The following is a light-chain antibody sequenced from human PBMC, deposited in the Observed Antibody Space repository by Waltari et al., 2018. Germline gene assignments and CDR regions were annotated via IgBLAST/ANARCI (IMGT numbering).Light chain of an antibody. Sequence: DIQMTQSPSTLSASVGHRVTITCRASQSISTWLAWYQQKPGKAPKLLIYAASHLESGVPSRFSGSGSGTEFTLTISSLQPDDFATYYCQQYNDYLGTFGPGTKVEI. CDR3: QQYNDYLGT. J-gene: IGKJ1*01. CDR1: QSISTW. V-gene: IGKV1-5*03. CDR2: AAS.